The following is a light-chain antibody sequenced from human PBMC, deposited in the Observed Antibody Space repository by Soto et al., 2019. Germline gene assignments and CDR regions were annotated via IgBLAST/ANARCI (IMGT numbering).Light chain of an antibody. V-gene: IGKV1-27*01. CDR3: QKYSSVPV. CDR1: QDIRNF. Sequence: DIQMTQSPPSLSASVGDRVTITCRASQDIRNFVAWYQQKPGTAPKLLIYAASTLQSGVPSRFSGSGSGTDFTLTINSLQPEDVATYSCQKYSSVPVFGPGTKVEIK. J-gene: IGKJ3*01. CDR2: AAS.